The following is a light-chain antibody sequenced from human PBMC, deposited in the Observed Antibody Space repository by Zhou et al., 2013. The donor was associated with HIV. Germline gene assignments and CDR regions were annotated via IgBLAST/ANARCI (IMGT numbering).Light chain of an antibody. CDR1: QTISNY. CDR2: AIS. Sequence: DIQMTQFPSSLPASVGDSVTITCRASQTISNYLNWYQQKPGKAPKLLIYAISTLQSGSHQGSVAVDLGTDFTLSISSLRPEDFATYYCQQSDSVPLTFGGGTKVEIK. V-gene: IGKV1-39*01. J-gene: IGKJ4*01. CDR3: QQSDSVPLT.